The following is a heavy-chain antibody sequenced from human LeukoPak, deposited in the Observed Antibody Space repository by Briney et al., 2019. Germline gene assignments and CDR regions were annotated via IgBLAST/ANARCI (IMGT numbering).Heavy chain of an antibody. J-gene: IGHJ4*02. D-gene: IGHD3-10*01. CDR1: QFTFSSYA. CDR3: ASLRSGTYTYFDY. Sequence: GGSLRLSCAASQFTFSSYAMSWVRQAPGKGLHCVSAISSTSASSYYADSVKGRFTISRDNSKNTLYLQMNSLRAEDTAAYYCASLRSGTYTYFDYWGQGTLVTVSS. V-gene: IGHV3-23*01. CDR2: ISSTSASS.